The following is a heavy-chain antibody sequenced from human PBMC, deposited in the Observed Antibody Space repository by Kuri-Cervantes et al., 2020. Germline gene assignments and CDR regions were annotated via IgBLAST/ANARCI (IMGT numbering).Heavy chain of an antibody. J-gene: IGHJ4*02. CDR3: ASRPDSSGFR. D-gene: IGHD3-22*01. CDR1: GFTFSSYA. CDR2: ISYDGSNK. V-gene: IGHV3-30-3*01. Sequence: GGSLRLSCAAPGFTFSSYAMHWVRQAPGKGLEWVAVISYDGSNKYYADSVKGRFTISRDNSKNTLYLQMNSLRAEDTAVYYCASRPDSSGFRWGQGTLVTVSS.